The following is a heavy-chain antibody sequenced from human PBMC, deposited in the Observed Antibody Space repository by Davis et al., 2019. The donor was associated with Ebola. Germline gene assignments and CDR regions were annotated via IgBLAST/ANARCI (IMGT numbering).Heavy chain of an antibody. CDR3: ARDRVTMVQGVIYYYYGMDV. V-gene: IGHV3-21*01. J-gene: IGHJ6*02. D-gene: IGHD3-10*01. Sequence: GESLKISCAASGFTVSSNYMSWVRQAPGKGLEWVSSISSSSSYIYYADSVKGRFTISRDNAKNSLYLQMNSLRAEDTAVYYCARDRVTMVQGVIYYYYGMDVWGQGTTVTVSS. CDR1: GFTVSSNY. CDR2: ISSSSSYI.